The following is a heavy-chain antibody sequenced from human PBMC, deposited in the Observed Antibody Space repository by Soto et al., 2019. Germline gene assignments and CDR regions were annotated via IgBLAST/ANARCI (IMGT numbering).Heavy chain of an antibody. D-gene: IGHD6-13*01. J-gene: IGHJ4*02. Sequence: GPVKVSCKASGYTFTSYYMHWVRQAPGQGLEWMGIINPSGGSTSYAQKFQGRVTMTRDTSTSTVYMELSSLRSEDTAAYYCARGVVGSSWLKYYFDYWGQGSLVTVSS. CDR3: ARGVVGSSWLKYYFDY. CDR2: INPSGGST. CDR1: GYTFTSYY. V-gene: IGHV1-46*01.